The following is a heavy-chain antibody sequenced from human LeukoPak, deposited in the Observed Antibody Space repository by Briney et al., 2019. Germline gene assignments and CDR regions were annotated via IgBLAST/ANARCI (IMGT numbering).Heavy chain of an antibody. V-gene: IGHV4-61*02. J-gene: IGHJ4*02. Sequence: SETLSLTCTVSGNSISSGDNYWSWIREPAGKGLEWIGRIYTSGSTNYNPSLKSRVTISGDTSKNQFSLRLSSVTAADTAVYYCARASYSYDINGWVPFDYWGQGTLVTVSS. CDR2: IYTSGST. CDR3: ARASYSYDINGWVPFDY. D-gene: IGHD3-22*01. CDR1: GNSISSGDNY.